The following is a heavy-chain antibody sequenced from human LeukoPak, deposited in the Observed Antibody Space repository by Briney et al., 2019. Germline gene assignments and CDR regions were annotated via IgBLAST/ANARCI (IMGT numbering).Heavy chain of an antibody. CDR2: IIPIFGTA. J-gene: IGHJ4*02. Sequence: GASVKVSCKASGGTFSSYAISWVRQAPGQGLEWMGGIIPIFGTADYAQKFQGRVTITTDESTSTAYMELSSLRSEDTAVYYCASGYDSSYFDYWGQGTLVTVSS. D-gene: IGHD3-22*01. CDR1: GGTFSSYA. V-gene: IGHV1-69*05. CDR3: ASGYDSSYFDY.